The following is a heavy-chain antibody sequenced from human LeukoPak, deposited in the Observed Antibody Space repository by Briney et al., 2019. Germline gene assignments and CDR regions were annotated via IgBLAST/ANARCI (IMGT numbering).Heavy chain of an antibody. CDR1: GFTFSNAW. J-gene: IGHJ4*02. D-gene: IGHD1-26*01. V-gene: IGHV3-11*04. CDR2: ISSSGSTI. Sequence: PGGSLRLSCAASGFTFSNAWVNWVRQAPGKGLEWVSYISSSGSTIYCADSVKGRFTISRDNAKNSLYLQMNSLRAEDTAVYYCARDMMGATLYFDSWGQGTLVTVSS. CDR3: ARDMMGATLYFDS.